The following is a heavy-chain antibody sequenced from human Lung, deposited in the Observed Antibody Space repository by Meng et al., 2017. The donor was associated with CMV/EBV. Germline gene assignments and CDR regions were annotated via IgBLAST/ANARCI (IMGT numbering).Heavy chain of an antibody. J-gene: IGHJ1*01. CDR3: LRRSGGSV. CDR2: IPHRGSS. CDR1: GDSITNHNW. V-gene: IGHV4-4*02. Sequence: QVQLRESGPALVKPSVTLSLTCAVSGDSITNHNWWAWVRQPPGKGLEWIGEIPHRGSSAYNPSLKSRVSMSIDKSKNQFSLKLTSVTAADMAVYHCLRRSGGSVWGQGTLVTVSS. D-gene: IGHD3-10*01.